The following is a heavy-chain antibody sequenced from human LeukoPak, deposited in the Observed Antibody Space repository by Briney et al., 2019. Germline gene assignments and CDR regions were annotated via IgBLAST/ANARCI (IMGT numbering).Heavy chain of an antibody. CDR2: IFHSGLT. CDR3: ARRPRAGWFDP. V-gene: IGHV4-38-2*02. CDR1: GYSISNGFY. J-gene: IGHJ5*02. Sequence: PSETLSLTCSVSGYSISNGFYWDWVRQSPTKGLEWIGSIFHSGLTYYNPSVESRVTISVDTSKNEFSLKLTSVTAADTAVYYCARRPRAGWFDPWGQGTLVTVSS.